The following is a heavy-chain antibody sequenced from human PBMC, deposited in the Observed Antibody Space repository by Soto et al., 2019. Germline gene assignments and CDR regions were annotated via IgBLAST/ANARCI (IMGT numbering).Heavy chain of an antibody. Sequence: QVQLVESGGGVVQPGRSLRLSCAASGFTFSSYAMHWVRQAPGKGLEWVAVISYDGSNKYYADSVKGRFTISRDNSKNPLYLQMNRLRAEDTAVYYCARDSVYSSGWYENPFGYLGQGTLVTVFS. V-gene: IGHV3-30-3*01. J-gene: IGHJ4*02. CDR3: ARDSVYSSGWYENPFGY. CDR1: GFTFSSYA. CDR2: ISYDGSNK. D-gene: IGHD6-19*01.